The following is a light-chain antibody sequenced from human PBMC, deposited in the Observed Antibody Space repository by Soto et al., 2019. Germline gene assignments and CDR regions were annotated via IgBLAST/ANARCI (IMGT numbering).Light chain of an antibody. V-gene: IGKV3-15*01. Sequence: EIVMTQSPVTLSVSPGERATVSCRAIQSIDSNLAWYQQKPGQARRLLIYRASTRATGIPARFSGSGSGTEFTLTISSLQSEDFAVYYCQQRSNWPPSITFGQGTRLEIK. J-gene: IGKJ5*01. CDR1: QSIDSN. CDR3: QQRSNWPPSIT. CDR2: RAS.